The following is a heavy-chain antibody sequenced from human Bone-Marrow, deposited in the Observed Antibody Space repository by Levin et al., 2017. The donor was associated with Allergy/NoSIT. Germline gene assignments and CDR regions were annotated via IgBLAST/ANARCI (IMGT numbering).Heavy chain of an antibody. CDR3: VREQDHDYRDYYFDA. V-gene: IGHV4-30-4*01. D-gene: IGHD2-21*01. CDR2: IDNSGTT. Sequence: SETLSLTCIVSGGSLSSYDYYWSWIRHSPGKGLEWIGNIDNSGTTSYNPSLRGRFTLSIDTSNNHYSLSLRSATAADTAVYYCVREQDHDYRDYYFDAWGQGILVTVSS. CDR1: GGSLSSYDYY. J-gene: IGHJ5*01.